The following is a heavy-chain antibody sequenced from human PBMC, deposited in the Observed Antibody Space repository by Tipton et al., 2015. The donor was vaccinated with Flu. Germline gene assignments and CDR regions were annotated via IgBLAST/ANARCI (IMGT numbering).Heavy chain of an antibody. CDR3: ARRKGSTAMVDY. J-gene: IGHJ4*02. Sequence: TLSLTCTVSGGSISSYYWSWIRQPPGKGLEWIGYIYYSGSTNYNPSLKSRVTISVDTSKNQFSLKLSSVTAADTAVYYCARRKGSTAMVDYWGQGTLVTVSS. D-gene: IGHD5-18*01. CDR1: GGSISSYY. CDR2: IYYSGST. V-gene: IGHV4-59*08.